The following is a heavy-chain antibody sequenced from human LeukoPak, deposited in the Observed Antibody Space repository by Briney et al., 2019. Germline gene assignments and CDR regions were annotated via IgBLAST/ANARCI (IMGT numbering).Heavy chain of an antibody. CDR3: ARGLEMATITD. Sequence: SETLSLTCTVSGGSIGNSDYYWGWIRQSPGKGLEWMATIYYGDRTYYNPSLKSRVTISVDTSKNQFSLKLSSVTAADTAVYYCARGLEMATITDWGQGTLVTVSS. D-gene: IGHD5-24*01. CDR2: IYYGDRT. CDR1: GGSIGNSDYY. V-gene: IGHV4-39*07. J-gene: IGHJ4*02.